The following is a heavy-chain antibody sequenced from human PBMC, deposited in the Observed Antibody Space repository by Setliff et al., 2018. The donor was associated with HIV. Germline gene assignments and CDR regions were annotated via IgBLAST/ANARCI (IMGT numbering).Heavy chain of an antibody. Sequence: GESLKISCKGSGYKFTTNWIAWVRQMPGKGLEWMGIVWPDDSDTRYSPSFQGQVTISADKTTNTAYLQWSSLKASDTAMYFCARLLDNSGGWPFDYWGQGTLVTVS. CDR1: GYKFTTNW. D-gene: IGHD6-19*01. CDR3: ARLLDNSGGWPFDY. CDR2: VWPDDSDT. J-gene: IGHJ4*02. V-gene: IGHV5-51*01.